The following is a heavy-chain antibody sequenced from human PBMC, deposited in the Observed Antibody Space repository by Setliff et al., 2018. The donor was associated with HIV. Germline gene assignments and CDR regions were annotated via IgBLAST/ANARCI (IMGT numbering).Heavy chain of an antibody. Sequence: LSLTWNVSGGSISGYFWTWIRQPAGKGLEWIGRIYTSGSTNYNPSLKSRLSMSIDTSKNHFSLRLTSVTAADTAVYYCARDLPELTGRSFDPWGQGIQVTVSS. CDR3: ARDLPELTGRSFDP. CDR1: GGSISGYF. CDR2: IYTSGST. D-gene: IGHD7-27*01. V-gene: IGHV4-4*07. J-gene: IGHJ5*02.